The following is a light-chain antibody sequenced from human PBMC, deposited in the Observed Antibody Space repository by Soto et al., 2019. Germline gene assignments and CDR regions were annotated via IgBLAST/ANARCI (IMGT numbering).Light chain of an antibody. Sequence: QSALTQPASVSGSPGQSITISCTGTSSDVGGYNYVSWYQHHPGKAPKLMIFDVSNRPSGVSNRFSGSKSGNTASLTISGLQPEDEADYYCSSYTSTNTRQIVVGTGTK. V-gene: IGLV2-14*03. CDR1: SSDVGGYNY. J-gene: IGLJ1*01. CDR3: SSYTSTNTRQIV. CDR2: DVS.